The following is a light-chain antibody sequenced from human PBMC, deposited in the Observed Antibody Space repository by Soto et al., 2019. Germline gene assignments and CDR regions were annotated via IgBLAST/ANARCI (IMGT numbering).Light chain of an antibody. CDR1: SIDVDDY. CDR2: DVT. Sequence: QCVLTQPRSVSGSPGQSVTISCSGTSIDVDDYVSWYQQHPGKAPKVIIYDVTERPSGVPDRFSGSKSGNAASLTVSGLQAEDEADYYCCAHVGSSTYVFGSGTKVTVL. V-gene: IGLV2-11*01. CDR3: CAHVGSSTYV. J-gene: IGLJ1*01.